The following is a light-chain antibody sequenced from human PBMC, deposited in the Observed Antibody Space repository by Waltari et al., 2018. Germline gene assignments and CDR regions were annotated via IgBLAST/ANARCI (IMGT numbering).Light chain of an antibody. CDR1: SFRSYY. J-gene: IGLJ2*01. Sequence: SSELTQDPAVSVAIGQPVRITCQGDSFRSYYARWYQQRPGQAPILVIYDKNNRPSGVPDRFSGSSSHNTGSLTITGAQAEDEASYYCHSRDASGVAGSFGGGTKLTVL. V-gene: IGLV3-19*01. CDR3: HSRDASGVAGS. CDR2: DKN.